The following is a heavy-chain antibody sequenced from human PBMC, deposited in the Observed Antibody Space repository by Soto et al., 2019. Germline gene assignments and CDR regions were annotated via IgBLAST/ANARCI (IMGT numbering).Heavy chain of an antibody. CDR1: GYNFFDYG. CDR2: VSPKSGNT. V-gene: IGHV1-18*01. CDR3: ARGRTVSSIGPLLV. J-gene: IGHJ1*01. Sequence: QIQLVQSCAEVKKPGASVKVSCKASGYNFFDYGVNWVRQAPGQGLEWMGWVSPKSGNTDFARKVQGRVTMTADTSTNTAYLELRGLRSDDTAVYYCARGRTVSSIGPLLVWGQGTLVSVSS. D-gene: IGHD1-1*01.